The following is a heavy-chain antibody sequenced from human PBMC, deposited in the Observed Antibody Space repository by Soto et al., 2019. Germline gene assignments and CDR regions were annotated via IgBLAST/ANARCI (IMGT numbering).Heavy chain of an antibody. V-gene: IGHV3-53*01. J-gene: IGHJ4*02. CDR3: ARGPHVGISTS. CDR2: IYSGGST. CDR1: GFTFSAYA. Sequence: GESLKISCAASGFTFSAYAMSWVRQAPGKGLEWLSVIYSGGSTYYAESVKGRFTISRDNSKNTLNLQMNALRVEDTAVYYCARGPHVGISTSWGQGTLVTVSS. D-gene: IGHD2-2*01.